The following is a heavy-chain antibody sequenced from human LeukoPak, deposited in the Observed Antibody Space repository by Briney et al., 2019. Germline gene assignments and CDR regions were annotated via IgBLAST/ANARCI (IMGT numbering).Heavy chain of an antibody. D-gene: IGHD6-13*01. V-gene: IGHV1-18*01. J-gene: IGHJ4*02. CDR2: ISAYNGNT. CDR3: ARDSSSWYYRPIDY. Sequence: ASVKVSCKASGYTFTSYGISWVRQAPGQGLEWMGWISAYNGNTNYAQKLQGRVTMTTDTSTGTAYMELRSLRSDDTAVYYCARDSSSWYYRPIDYWGQGTLVTVSS. CDR1: GYTFTSYG.